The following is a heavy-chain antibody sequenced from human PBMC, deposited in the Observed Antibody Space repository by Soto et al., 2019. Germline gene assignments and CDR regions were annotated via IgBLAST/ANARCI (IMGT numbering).Heavy chain of an antibody. Sequence: EVQLLESGGGLVQPGGSLRLSCAASGFTFSSYAMSWVRQAPGKGLEWVSAISGSGGSTYYADSVKGRFTISRDNSKNTLYLQMNSLRAEDTAVYYCARDRDGSDFWSGSNYYYYYGMDVWGQGTTVTVSS. J-gene: IGHJ6*02. CDR2: ISGSGGST. CDR3: ARDRDGSDFWSGSNYYYYYGMDV. V-gene: IGHV3-23*01. D-gene: IGHD3-3*01. CDR1: GFTFSSYA.